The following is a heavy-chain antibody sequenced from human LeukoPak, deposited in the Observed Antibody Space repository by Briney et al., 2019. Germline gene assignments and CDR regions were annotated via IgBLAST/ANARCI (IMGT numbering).Heavy chain of an antibody. CDR1: GFIFTDYW. CDR2: INEGGSGK. Sequence: GGSLRLSCEAYGFIFTDYWMSWVRQVPGKGLEWVTNINEGGSGKYYVDSVKGRFTISRDNAKNSLYLHMNSLRAEDTAVYYCVRDEKKRGGDYWGQGILVTVPS. CDR3: VRDEKKRGGDY. J-gene: IGHJ4*02. V-gene: IGHV3-7*01. D-gene: IGHD3-16*01.